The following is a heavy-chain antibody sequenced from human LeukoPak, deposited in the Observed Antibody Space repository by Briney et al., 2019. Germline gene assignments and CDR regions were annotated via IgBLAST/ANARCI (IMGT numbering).Heavy chain of an antibody. CDR2: IYSSGST. Sequence: SETLSLTCTVSGGSISTYYWSWIRQPARKDLEWIGHIYSSGSTNYNPSLKSRVTTSVDTSKNQLSLKLNSVTAADTAVYYCARGYGSGSNWFDPWGQGTLVIVSS. J-gene: IGHJ5*02. V-gene: IGHV4-4*07. D-gene: IGHD3-10*01. CDR1: GGSISTYY. CDR3: ARGYGSGSNWFDP.